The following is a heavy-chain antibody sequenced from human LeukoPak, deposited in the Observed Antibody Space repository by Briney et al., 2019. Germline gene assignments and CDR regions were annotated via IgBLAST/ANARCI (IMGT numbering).Heavy chain of an antibody. CDR1: GFTFRSYG. J-gene: IGHJ5*02. V-gene: IGHV3-30*18. Sequence: GGSLRLSCAASGFTFRSYGMHWVRQAPGKGLEWVAVISYDGTNKYYVDSVKGRFTISRDNFKDTLYLQMNSLRAEDTAVYYCVKDSDELIAAVYNWFDPWGQGTQVTVSS. D-gene: IGHD6-13*01. CDR3: VKDSDELIAAVYNWFDP. CDR2: ISYDGTNK.